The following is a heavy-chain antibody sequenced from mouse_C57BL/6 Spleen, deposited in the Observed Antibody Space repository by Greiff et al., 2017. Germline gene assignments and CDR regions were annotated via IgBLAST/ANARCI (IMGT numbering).Heavy chain of an antibody. V-gene: IGHV1-80*01. CDR3: ARAAPYFDY. CDR2: IYPGDGDT. D-gene: IGHD6-1*01. CDR1: GYAFSSYW. J-gene: IGHJ2*01. Sequence: QVQLKESGAELVKPGASVKISCKASGYAFSSYWMTWVKQRPGKGLEWIGQIYPGDGDTNYNGKFKGKATLTADKSSSTAYMQLSSLTSEDSAVYFCARAAPYFDYWGQGTTLTVSS.